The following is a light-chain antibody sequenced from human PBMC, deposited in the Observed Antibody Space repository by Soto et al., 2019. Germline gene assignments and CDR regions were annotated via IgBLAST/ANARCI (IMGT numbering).Light chain of an antibody. CDR3: QSYDSSLSGSNV. CDR1: SSNIGAGYD. V-gene: IGLV1-40*01. CDR2: GNS. Sequence: QPVLTQPPSVSGAPGQRVTISCTGSSSNIGAGYDVHWYQQLPGTAPKLLIYGNSNRPSGVPDRFSGSKSGTSASLAITGLQAEDEADYSCQSYDSSLSGSNVFGTGTKLTVL. J-gene: IGLJ1*01.